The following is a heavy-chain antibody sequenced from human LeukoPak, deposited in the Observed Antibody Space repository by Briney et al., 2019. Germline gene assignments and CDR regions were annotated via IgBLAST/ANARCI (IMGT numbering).Heavy chain of an antibody. Sequence: PSETLSLTCAVSGGSISSSNWWSWVRQPPGKGLEWIGEIYHSGSTNYNPSLKSRVTISVDKSKNQFSLKLSSVTAADTAVYYCARWTNYYDSSGYTDYWGQGTLVTVSS. D-gene: IGHD3-22*01. V-gene: IGHV4-4*02. J-gene: IGHJ4*02. CDR1: GGSISSSNW. CDR2: IYHSGST. CDR3: ARWTNYYDSSGYTDY.